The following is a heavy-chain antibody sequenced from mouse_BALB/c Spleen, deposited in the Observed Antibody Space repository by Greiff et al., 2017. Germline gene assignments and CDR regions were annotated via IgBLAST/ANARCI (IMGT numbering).Heavy chain of an antibody. CDR3: NGGMITTGRVDY. CDR1: GYTFTDHA. CDR2: ISPGNGDI. Sequence: VQLQQSDAELVKPGASVKISCKASGYTFTDHAIHWVKQKPEQGLEWIGYISPGNGDIKYNEKFKGKATLTADKSSSTAYMQLNSLTSEDSAVYVCNGGMITTGRVDYWGQGTTLTVSS. J-gene: IGHJ2*01. V-gene: IGHV1S53*02. D-gene: IGHD2-4*01.